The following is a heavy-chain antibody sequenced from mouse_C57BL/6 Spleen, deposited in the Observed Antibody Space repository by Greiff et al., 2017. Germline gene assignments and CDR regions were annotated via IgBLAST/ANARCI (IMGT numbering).Heavy chain of an antibody. CDR1: GYTFTSYT. J-gene: IGHJ3*01. CDR3: ARDDYDWFAY. V-gene: IGHV1-4*01. Sequence: QVQLQQSGAELARPGASVKMSCKASGYTFTSYTMHWVNQRPGQGLEWIGYINPSSGYTKYNQKFKDKATLTADKSSSTAYMQLSSLTSEDSAVYYCARDDYDWFAYWGQGTLVTVSA. D-gene: IGHD2-4*01. CDR2: INPSSGYT.